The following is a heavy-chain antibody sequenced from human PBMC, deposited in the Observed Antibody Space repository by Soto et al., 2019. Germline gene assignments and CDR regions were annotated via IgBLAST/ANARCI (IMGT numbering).Heavy chain of an antibody. CDR3: ARDPTSAEGMDV. CDR2: IIPIFGTA. V-gene: IGHV1-69*06. CDR1: GGTFSSYA. J-gene: IGHJ6*02. Sequence: SVKVSCKASGGTFSSYAISWVRQAPGQGLEWMGGIIPIFGTANYAQKFQGRVTITADKSTSTAYMELSSLRSEDTAVYYCARDPTSAEGMDVWRQGTTVTVSS.